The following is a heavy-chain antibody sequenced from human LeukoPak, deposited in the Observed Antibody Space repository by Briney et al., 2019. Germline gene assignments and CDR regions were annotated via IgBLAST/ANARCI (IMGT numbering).Heavy chain of an antibody. CDR2: IRIKANSYAT. CDR3: TRHLPYSGNYRTLGDAFDI. V-gene: IGHV3-73*01. Sequence: PGGSLRLSCAASGFTFSGSAMHWVRQASGKGLEWVGRIRIKANSYATTYAASVKGRFTISRDDSKNTSYLQMNSLKTEDTAVYYCTRHLPYSGNYRTLGDAFDIWGQGTMVTVSS. D-gene: IGHD1-26*01. J-gene: IGHJ3*02. CDR1: GFTFSGSA.